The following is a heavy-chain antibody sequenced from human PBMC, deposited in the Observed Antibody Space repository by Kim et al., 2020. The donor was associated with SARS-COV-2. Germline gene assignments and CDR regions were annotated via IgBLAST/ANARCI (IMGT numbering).Heavy chain of an antibody. V-gene: IGHV4-39*01. J-gene: IGHJ5*02. CDR2: IYYSGST. CDR1: GGSISSSSYY. Sequence: SETLSLTCTVSGGSISSSSYYWGWIRPPPGKGLEWIGSIYYSGSTYYNPSLKSRVTISVDTSKNQFSLKLNSVTAADTAVYYCARLGMGNYSSGWNWFDPWGQGTLVTVSS. D-gene: IGHD6-19*01. CDR3: ARLGMGNYSSGWNWFDP.